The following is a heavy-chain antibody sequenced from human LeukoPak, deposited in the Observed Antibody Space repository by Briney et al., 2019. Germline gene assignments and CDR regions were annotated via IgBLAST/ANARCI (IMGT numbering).Heavy chain of an antibody. J-gene: IGHJ4*02. Sequence: PGGSLRLSCAASGFTLSSYTMHWVRQALGKGLEWVAVISYDGRDTYYADSVKGRFTISRDNSKNTLYLQMNSLRAEDTAVYYCARPTDGYNYRGYFDYWGQGTLVTVSS. CDR1: GFTLSSYT. D-gene: IGHD5-24*01. V-gene: IGHV3-30*04. CDR2: ISYDGRDT. CDR3: ARPTDGYNYRGYFDY.